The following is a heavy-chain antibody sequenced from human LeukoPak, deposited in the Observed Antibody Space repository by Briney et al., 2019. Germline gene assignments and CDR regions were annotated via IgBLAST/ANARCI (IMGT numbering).Heavy chain of an antibody. D-gene: IGHD4-11*01. CDR1: GGSISSDY. CDR2: IYYSGRT. V-gene: IGHV4-59*01. Sequence: KPSETLSLTCTVSGGSISSDYWSWIRQPPGKGLEWIGYIYYSGRTYYSPSLKSRITISVDTSKNQFSLKLSSVTAADTAVYYCARGFYSPHYWGQGTLVSVSS. CDR3: ARGFYSPHY. J-gene: IGHJ4*02.